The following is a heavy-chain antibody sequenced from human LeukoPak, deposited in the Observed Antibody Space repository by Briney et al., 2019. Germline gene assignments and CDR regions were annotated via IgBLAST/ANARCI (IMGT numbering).Heavy chain of an antibody. D-gene: IGHD2-15*01. CDR3: AKDDGCSGGSCYPIDY. V-gene: IGHV3-30*02. Sequence: GGSLRLSCAASGFTFSSYGMHWVRQAPGKGLEWVAFIRYDGSNKYYADSVKGRFTISRDNSKNTLYLQMNSLRAEDTAVYYCAKDDGCSGGSCYPIDYWGQRTLVTVSS. CDR2: IRYDGSNK. J-gene: IGHJ4*02. CDR1: GFTFSSYG.